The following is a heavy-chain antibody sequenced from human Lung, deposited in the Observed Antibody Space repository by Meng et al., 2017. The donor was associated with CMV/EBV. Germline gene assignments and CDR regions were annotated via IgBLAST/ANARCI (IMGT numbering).Heavy chain of an antibody. CDR1: GFSFSRYS. CDR2: ISSGSSTI. J-gene: IGHJ4*02. V-gene: IGHV3-48*04. Sequence: GGSXRLXXVVSGFSFSRYSMNWVRQAPGKGLEWVSYISSGSSTIYYADSVKGRFTISRDNAKNSLYLQMNSLRAEDTAVYYCARGVGSSGYYPDYWGQGTXVPVAS. CDR3: ARGVGSSGYYPDY. D-gene: IGHD3-22*01.